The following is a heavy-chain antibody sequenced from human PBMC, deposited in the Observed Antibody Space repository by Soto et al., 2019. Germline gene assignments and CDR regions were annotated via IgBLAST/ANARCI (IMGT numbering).Heavy chain of an antibody. CDR3: AHAYDFWSGYALQPYYFDY. D-gene: IGHD3-3*01. Sequence: QITLKESGPTLVKPTQTLTLTCTFSGFSLSTSGVGVGWIRQPPGKALEWLALIYWHDDKRYSPSLKSRLTINTATTKTQVVLTMTNVDPADTATYYCAHAYDFWSGYALQPYYFDYWGQGTLVAVSS. J-gene: IGHJ4*02. V-gene: IGHV2-5*01. CDR2: IYWHDDK. CDR1: GFSLSTSGVG.